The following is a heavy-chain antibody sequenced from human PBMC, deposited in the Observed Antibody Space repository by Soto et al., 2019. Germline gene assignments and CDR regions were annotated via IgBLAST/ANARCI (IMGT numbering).Heavy chain of an antibody. D-gene: IGHD5-12*01. J-gene: IGHJ6*02. Sequence: PGGSLRLSCAASGFTFSDYYMSLIRQAPGKGLEYISYISSSSGSTNYADSVKGRFTISRDNAKNSLYLQMSSLRAEDTAVYYCARDRGGYDRLYYYHGMDVWGQGTTVTVSS. CDR1: GFTFSDYY. V-gene: IGHV3-11*06. CDR3: ARDRGGYDRLYYYHGMDV. CDR2: ISSSSGST.